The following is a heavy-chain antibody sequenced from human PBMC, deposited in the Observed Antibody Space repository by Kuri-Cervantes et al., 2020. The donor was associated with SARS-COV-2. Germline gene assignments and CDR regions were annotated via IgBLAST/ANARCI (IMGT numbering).Heavy chain of an antibody. V-gene: IGHV4-59*12. CDR3: ARGPLGSYDFWSGYHHNYDY. CDR2: IYYSGST. J-gene: IGHJ4*02. D-gene: IGHD3-3*01. Sequence: ESLKISCTVSGGSISSYYWSWIRQPPGKGLEWIGYIYYSGSTNYNPSLKSRVTISVDTSKNQFSLKLSSVTAADAAVYYCARGPLGSYDFWSGYHHNYDYWGQGTLVTVSS. CDR1: GGSISSYY.